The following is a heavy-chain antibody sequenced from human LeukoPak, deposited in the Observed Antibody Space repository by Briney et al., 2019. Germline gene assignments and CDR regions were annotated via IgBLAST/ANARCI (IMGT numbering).Heavy chain of an antibody. J-gene: IGHJ4*02. CDR2: ISYDGSNK. D-gene: IGHD1-1*01. CDR3: ARDQNDS. CDR1: GFTFSSYA. V-gene: IGHV3-30-3*01. Sequence: PGRSLRLSCAASGFTFSSYAMHWVRQAPGKGLEWVAVISYDGSNKYYADSVKGRFTISRDNSKNTLYLQMNSLRAEDTAVYYCARDQNDSWGQGTLVTVSS.